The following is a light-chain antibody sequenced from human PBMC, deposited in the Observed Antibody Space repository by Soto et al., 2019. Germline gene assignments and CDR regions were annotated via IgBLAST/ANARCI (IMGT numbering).Light chain of an antibody. CDR2: AVS. CDR1: SSDVGLYDY. Sequence: ALAXPASVSGSPGQSITISCTGTSSDVGLYDYVSWYQQHPGKAPQLMIYAVSNRPSGVSNRFSASKSGNTASLFISGLQAEDEADYYCSSYTSDSSYVFGSGTKVTVL. CDR3: SSYTSDSSYV. J-gene: IGLJ1*01. V-gene: IGLV2-14*01.